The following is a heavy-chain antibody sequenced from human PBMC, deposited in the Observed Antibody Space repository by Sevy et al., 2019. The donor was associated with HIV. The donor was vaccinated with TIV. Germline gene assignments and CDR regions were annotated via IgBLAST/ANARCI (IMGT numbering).Heavy chain of an antibody. CDR3: ARDRLGITISAEWGGGMDV. CDR2: IRYDGSNK. Sequence: GGSLRLSCAASGFTLSSYGMHWVRQAPGKGLEWVAVIRYDGSNKYYADSVKGRFTISRDNSKNTLYLQMNSLRAEDRAVYYCARDRLGITISAEWGGGMDVWGQGTKVTVSS. CDR1: GFTLSSYG. D-gene: IGHD3-3*01. V-gene: IGHV3-33*01. J-gene: IGHJ6*02.